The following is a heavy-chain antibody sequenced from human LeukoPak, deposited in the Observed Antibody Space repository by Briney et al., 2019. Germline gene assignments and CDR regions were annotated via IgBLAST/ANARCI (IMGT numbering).Heavy chain of an antibody. D-gene: IGHD6-19*01. CDR3: ARGPPIAVALFDY. CDR2: IIPIFGTA. J-gene: IGHJ4*02. Sequence: SVKVSCKASGGTFSSYAISWVRQAPGQGLEWMGGIIPIFGTANYAQKFQGRVTITADESTSTAYMELSSLRSEDTAVYYCARGPPIAVALFDYWGQGTLVTVSS. CDR1: GGTFSSYA. V-gene: IGHV1-69*13.